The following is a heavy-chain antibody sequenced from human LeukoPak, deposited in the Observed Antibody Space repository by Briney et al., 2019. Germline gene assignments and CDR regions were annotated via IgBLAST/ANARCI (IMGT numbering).Heavy chain of an antibody. CDR3: ARDRDADGFDY. CDR1: GFTFTRYS. Sequence: SGGSLRLSCAASGFTFTRYSMNWVRQAPGTGLEWVSSISVSSSYIYYADSVKGRFTISRDNAKNSLDLQMNSLRAEDTAVYYCARDRDADGFDYWGQGTLVTVSS. J-gene: IGHJ4*02. CDR2: ISVSSSYI. V-gene: IGHV3-21*01. D-gene: IGHD5-24*01.